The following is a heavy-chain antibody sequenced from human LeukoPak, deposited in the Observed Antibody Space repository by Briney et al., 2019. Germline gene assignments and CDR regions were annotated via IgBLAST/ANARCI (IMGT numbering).Heavy chain of an antibody. D-gene: IGHD6-19*01. CDR2: IGTAGDP. Sequence: PGGSLRLSCAASGFTFSSYDMHWVRQATGKGLEWVSAIGTAGDPYYPGSVKGRFTISRENAKNSLYLQMNSLRAGDTAVYYCARGGYSSGWYALGYYYGMDVWGQGTTVTVSS. J-gene: IGHJ6*02. V-gene: IGHV3-13*05. CDR3: ARGGYSSGWYALGYYYGMDV. CDR1: GFTFSSYD.